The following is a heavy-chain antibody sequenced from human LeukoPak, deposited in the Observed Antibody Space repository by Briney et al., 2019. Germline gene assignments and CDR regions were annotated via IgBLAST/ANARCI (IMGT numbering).Heavy chain of an antibody. V-gene: IGHV4-34*01. J-gene: IGHJ6*02. D-gene: IGHD3-10*01. CDR2: INHSGST. Sequence: RSSETLSLTCAVYGGSFSGYYWSWIRQPPGKGLEWIGEINHSGSTNYNPSPKSQVNPSLKSRVTISVDTSGNEFSLKLSSVTAADTAVYYCARKGYGSGTYPLGMDVWGQGTTVTVSS. CDR3: ARKGYGSGTYPLGMDV. CDR1: GGSFSGYY.